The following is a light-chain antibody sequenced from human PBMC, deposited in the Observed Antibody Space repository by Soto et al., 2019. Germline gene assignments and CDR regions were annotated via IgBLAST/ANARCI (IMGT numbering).Light chain of an antibody. V-gene: IGLV1-44*01. CDR3: ATWDDSLHGYV. Sequence: QSVLTQPPSASGTPGQRVTISCSGSNSNIGSNKVNWYQQLPGTAPKLLIYTSNQRPSGVPDRFSGSKSGTSASLAISGLPSADEADYHCATWDDSLHGYVFGTGTKVT. CDR1: NSNIGSNK. CDR2: TSN. J-gene: IGLJ1*01.